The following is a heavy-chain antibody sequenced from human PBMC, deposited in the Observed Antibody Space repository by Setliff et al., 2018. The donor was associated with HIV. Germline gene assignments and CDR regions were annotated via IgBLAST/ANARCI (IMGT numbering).Heavy chain of an antibody. V-gene: IGHV5-51*01. CDR1: GYTFTRWW. D-gene: IGHD6-19*01. Sequence: PGESLTISCKASGYTFTRWWIGWVRQMPGKGLEWMGIIYPGDSDTRYSPSFQGQVTISADKSISTAYLQWSSLKASDTAMYYCARTGYSSGWYGEDYWGQGALVTVSS. CDR3: ARTGYSSGWYGEDY. CDR2: IYPGDSDT. J-gene: IGHJ4*02.